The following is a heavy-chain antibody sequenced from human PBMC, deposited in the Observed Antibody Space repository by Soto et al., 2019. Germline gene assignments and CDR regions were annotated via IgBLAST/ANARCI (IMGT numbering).Heavy chain of an antibody. V-gene: IGHV1-2*04. CDR1: GYTFTGYY. CDR2: INPNSGGT. D-gene: IGHD3-22*01. J-gene: IGHJ4*02. Sequence: ASVKVSCKASGYTFTGYYMHWVRQAPGQGLEWMGWINPNSGGTNYAQKFQGWVTMTRDASISTAYMELSRLRSDDTAVYYCARAHYEPSYYFDYWGQGTLVTVSS. CDR3: ARAHYEPSYYFDY.